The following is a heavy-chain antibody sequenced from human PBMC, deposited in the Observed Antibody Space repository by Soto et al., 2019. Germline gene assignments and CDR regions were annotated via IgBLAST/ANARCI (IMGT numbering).Heavy chain of an antibody. V-gene: IGHV5-51*01. J-gene: IGHJ6*02. CDR1: GYSFTSYW. D-gene: IGHD3-10*01. CDR3: ARFGGGGSGSYYSDSYYYGMDV. Sequence: GESLKISCKGSGYSFTSYWIGWVRQMPGKGLEWMGIIYPGDSDTRYSPSFQGQVTISADKSISTAYLQWSSLKASDTAMYYCARFGGGGSGSYYSDSYYYGMDVWGQGTTVTVSS. CDR2: IYPGDSDT.